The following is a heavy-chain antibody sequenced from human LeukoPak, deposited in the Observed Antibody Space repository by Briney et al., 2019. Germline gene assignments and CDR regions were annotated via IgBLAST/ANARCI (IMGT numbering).Heavy chain of an antibody. CDR2: SGTRSGTK. CDR1: GFTVSSLA. V-gene: IGHV3-23*01. J-gene: IGHJ4*02. CDR3: AKDPTMIVVVIPDY. Sequence: GRSLRLSCAASGFTVSSLAMHWVRQAPGEGLEWVSSSGTRSGTKHYADSVKGRFTISRDNSKNTLYLQMNSLRAEDTAVYYCAKDPTMIVVVIPDYWGQGTLVTVSS. D-gene: IGHD3-22*01.